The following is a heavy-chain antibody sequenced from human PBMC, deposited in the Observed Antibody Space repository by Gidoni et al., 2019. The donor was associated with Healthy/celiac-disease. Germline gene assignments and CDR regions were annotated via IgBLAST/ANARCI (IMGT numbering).Heavy chain of an antibody. CDR2: INPSGGST. CDR3: ARDLEGLYDSSGYPSH. V-gene: IGHV1-46*01. J-gene: IGHJ4*02. D-gene: IGHD3-22*01. Sequence: QVQLVQSGAEVKKPGASVKVSCKASGYTFTSYYMHWVRQAPGQGLEWMGIINPSGGSTSYAQKFQGRVTMTRDTSTSTVYMELSSLRSEDTAVYYCARDLEGLYDSSGYPSHWGQGTLVTVSS. CDR1: GYTFTSYY.